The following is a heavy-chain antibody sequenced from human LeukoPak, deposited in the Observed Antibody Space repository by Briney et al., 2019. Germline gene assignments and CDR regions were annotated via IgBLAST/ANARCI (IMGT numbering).Heavy chain of an antibody. CDR2: ISGSSRHK. J-gene: IGHJ6*03. Sequence: GGSLRLSCAASGFTFSSYTMNWVRQAPGKGLEWVSSISGSSRHKYYADSVKGRFTISRDNAKNSLYLQMNSLRAEDTAVYYCARALTAAPPHRYYYYYMDVWGKGTTVTVSS. CDR1: GFTFSSYT. V-gene: IGHV3-21*01. CDR3: ARALTAAPPHRYYYYYMDV. D-gene: IGHD6-6*01.